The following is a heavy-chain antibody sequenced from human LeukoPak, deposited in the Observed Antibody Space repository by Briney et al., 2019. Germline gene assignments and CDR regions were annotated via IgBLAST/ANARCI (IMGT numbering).Heavy chain of an antibody. Sequence: GGSLRLSCAVSGFTFSSYSMNWVRQAPGQGLEWVSYISSSSSTIYYADSVKGRFTISRDNAKNSLYLQMNSLRAEDTAVYYCAKWRSTMVRDWGQGTLVTVSS. V-gene: IGHV3-48*01. CDR1: GFTFSSYS. D-gene: IGHD3-10*01. CDR3: AKWRSTMVRD. CDR2: ISSSSSTI. J-gene: IGHJ4*02.